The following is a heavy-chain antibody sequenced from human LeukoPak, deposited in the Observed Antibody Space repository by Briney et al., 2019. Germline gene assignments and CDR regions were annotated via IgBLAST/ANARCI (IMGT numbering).Heavy chain of an antibody. Sequence: ASVKVSCKASGYTFTTYYMHWVRQAPGQGLEWMGIINPSGGSTCYAQKFQDRVTMTRDTSTSTVYMELSSLRSEDTAVYYCARDFGIAAAETYFDYWGQGTLVTVSS. CDR1: GYTFTTYY. CDR3: ARDFGIAAAETYFDY. V-gene: IGHV1-46*01. D-gene: IGHD6-13*01. CDR2: INPSGGST. J-gene: IGHJ4*02.